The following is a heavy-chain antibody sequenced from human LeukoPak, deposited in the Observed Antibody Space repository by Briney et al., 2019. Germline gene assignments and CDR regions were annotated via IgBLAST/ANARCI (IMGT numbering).Heavy chain of an antibody. D-gene: IGHD3-10*01. CDR2: IYHSGST. CDR3: ASQLDSGSYGFDY. Sequence: SETLSLTCAVYGGSFSGYYWSRIRQPPGKGLEWIGEIYHSGSTNYNPSLKSRVTISVDKSKNQFSLKLSSVTAADTAVYYCASQLDSGSYGFDYWGQGTLVTVSS. CDR1: GGSFSGYY. J-gene: IGHJ4*02. V-gene: IGHV4-34*01.